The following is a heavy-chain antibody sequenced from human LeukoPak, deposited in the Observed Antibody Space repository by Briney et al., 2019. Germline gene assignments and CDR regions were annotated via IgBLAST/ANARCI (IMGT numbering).Heavy chain of an antibody. CDR2: INPNSGGT. Sequence: ASVKVSCKASGYTFTGYYMHWARQAPGQGLEWMGWINPNSGGTNYAQKFQGGVTMTRDTSISTAYMELSRLRSDDTAVYYCARDSAQLEGYYYYMDVWGKGTTVTVSS. J-gene: IGHJ6*03. CDR1: GYTFTGYY. V-gene: IGHV1-2*02. D-gene: IGHD2-2*01. CDR3: ARDSAQLEGYYYYMDV.